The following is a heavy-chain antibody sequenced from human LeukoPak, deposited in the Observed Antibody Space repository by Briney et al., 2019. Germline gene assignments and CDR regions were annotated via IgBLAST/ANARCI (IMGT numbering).Heavy chain of an antibody. J-gene: IGHJ5*02. V-gene: IGHV4-59*11. Sequence: KPSETLSLTCTVSGGSISSHYWSWIRQPPGKGLEWIGYIYYSGSTNYNPSLKSRVTISADTSKNQFSPKLSSVTAADTAVYYCARYGPRSYYGWFDPWGQEPWSPSPQ. CDR1: GGSISSHY. D-gene: IGHD3-10*01. CDR2: IYYSGST. CDR3: ARYGPRSYYGWFDP.